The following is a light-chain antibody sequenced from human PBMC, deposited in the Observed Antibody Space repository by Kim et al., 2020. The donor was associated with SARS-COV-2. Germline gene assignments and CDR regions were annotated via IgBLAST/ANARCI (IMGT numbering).Light chain of an antibody. CDR3: QSYDSRLRGSV. Sequence: QSVLTQPPSVSGAPGQRVTISCSGSSSNIGTDYDVHWYQQLPGRAPKPLIFDNINRPSGVPDRFSASKSGTSASLVITGLQAEDEADYYCQSYDSRLRGSVFGGGTKVTVL. V-gene: IGLV1-40*01. CDR2: DNI. CDR1: SSNIGTDYD. J-gene: IGLJ3*02.